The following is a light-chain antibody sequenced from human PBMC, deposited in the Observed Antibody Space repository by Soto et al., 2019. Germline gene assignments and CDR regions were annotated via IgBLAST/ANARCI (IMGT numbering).Light chain of an antibody. V-gene: IGKV1-39*01. Sequence: DIQMTQSPSTLAASGGDGVTITCRASQSISSYLNWYQHKPGKAPKLLIYVASSLQSGVPSRFSGSGSGTDFTLTISTLQPEDFATYYCHQTFSTRSWTFGQGTKVDIK. CDR2: VAS. CDR3: HQTFSTRSWT. CDR1: QSISSY. J-gene: IGKJ1*01.